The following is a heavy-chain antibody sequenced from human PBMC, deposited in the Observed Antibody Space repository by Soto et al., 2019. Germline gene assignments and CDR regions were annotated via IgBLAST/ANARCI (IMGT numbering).Heavy chain of an antibody. CDR3: AKERVQLWSTGVMDV. CDR2: ISYDGSNK. CDR1: GFTFSSYG. Sequence: QVQLVESGGGVVQPGRSLRLSCAASGFTFSSYGMHWVRQAPGKGLEWVAVISYDGSNKYYADSVKGRFTISRDNSKNTLYLQMNSLRAEDTAVYYCAKERVQLWSTGVMDVWGQGTTVTVSS. D-gene: IGHD5-18*01. V-gene: IGHV3-30*18. J-gene: IGHJ6*02.